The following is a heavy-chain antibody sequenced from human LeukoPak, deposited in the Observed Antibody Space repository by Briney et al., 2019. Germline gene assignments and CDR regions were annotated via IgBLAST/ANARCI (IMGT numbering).Heavy chain of an antibody. J-gene: IGHJ3*02. D-gene: IGHD4-17*01. CDR1: GFTFSSYA. V-gene: IGHV3-30*01. CDR3: ARDPNGDYVGAFDM. Sequence: PGRSLRLSCAASGFTFSSYAMHWVRQAPGKGLEWVAVISYDGSNNYYADSVKGRFTISRDNSKNTLYLQMNSLRAEDTAVYYCARDPNGDYVGAFDMWGPGTMVTVSS. CDR2: ISYDGSNN.